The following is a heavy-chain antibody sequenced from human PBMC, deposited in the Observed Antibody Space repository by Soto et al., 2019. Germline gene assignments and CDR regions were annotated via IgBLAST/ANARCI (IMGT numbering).Heavy chain of an antibody. Sequence: QVQLVQSGAEMRKPGSSLRVSCKASGGTFSDYAFSWVRQAPGQGFEWMGGIVPRFGSPNYAQKFGGRVTITADTSTSTVYIALSSLRFDDTAVYFCARDRIQLRLGKYSFNGMDVWGQGTTIIVSS. V-gene: IGHV1-69*06. J-gene: IGHJ6*02. D-gene: IGHD3-16*01. CDR2: IVPRFGSP. CDR3: ARDRIQLRLGKYSFNGMDV. CDR1: GGTFSDYA.